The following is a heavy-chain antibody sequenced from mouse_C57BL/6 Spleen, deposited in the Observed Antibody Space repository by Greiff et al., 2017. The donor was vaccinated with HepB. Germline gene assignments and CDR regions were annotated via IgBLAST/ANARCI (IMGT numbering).Heavy chain of an antibody. CDR3: ARHGGYYGFAY. CDR1: GFTFSSYG. J-gene: IGHJ3*01. V-gene: IGHV5-6*01. CDR2: ISSGGSYT. D-gene: IGHD2-3*01. Sequence: EVQLQESGGDLVKPGGSLKLSCAASGFTFSSYGMSWVRQTPDKRLEWVATISSGGSYTYYPDSVKGRFTISRDNAKNTLYLQMSSLKSEDTAMYYCARHGGYYGFAYWGQGTLVTVSA.